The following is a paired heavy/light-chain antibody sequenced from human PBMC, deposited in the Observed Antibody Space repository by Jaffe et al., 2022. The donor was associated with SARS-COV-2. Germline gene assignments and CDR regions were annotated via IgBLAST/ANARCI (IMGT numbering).Heavy chain of an antibody. CDR3: TRDVQDRNKYHFEY. Sequence: EVQLVESGGGLVQPGGSLRLSCAGSGFAFRSYWMSWVRQAPGKGPEWVANINEDGSKIYYVGSVKGRFTISRDNAKNSLYLQMNSLRAEDTAKYSCTRDVQDRNKYHFEYWGQGTLVTVSS. CDR1: GFAFRSYW. D-gene: IGHD2-2*01. V-gene: IGHV3-7*03. J-gene: IGHJ4*02. CDR2: INEDGSKI.
Light chain of an antibody. CDR3: GTWDDSLGGHYV. CDR1: SSNIGNNY. V-gene: IGLV1-51*01. CDR2: DND. J-gene: IGLJ1*01. Sequence: QSVLTQPPSVSAAPGQKVTISCSGSSSNIGNNYLSWYQQQLPGTAPKLLIYDNDKRPSGIPDRFSGSKSGTSATLGITGLQTGDEADYYCGTWDDSLGGHYVFGTGTKVTVL.